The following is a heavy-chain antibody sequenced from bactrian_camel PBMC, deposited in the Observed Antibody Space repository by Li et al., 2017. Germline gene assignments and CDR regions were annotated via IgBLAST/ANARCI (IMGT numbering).Heavy chain of an antibody. D-gene: IGHD1*01. Sequence: HVQLVESGGDTVQPGGSLRLSCAAFDQKYDSYCLAWFRQAPGKEREWIALIDADDGSRTNYAESVKGRFTISIDNAKNTLYLTMNSLKPEDTAMYYCAAEKSLTCWVKESPYEYDYWGQGTQVTVS. V-gene: IGHV3S37*01. CDR1: DQKYDSYC. CDR3: AAEKSLTCWVKESPYEYDY. J-gene: IGHJ4*01. CDR2: IDADDGSRT.